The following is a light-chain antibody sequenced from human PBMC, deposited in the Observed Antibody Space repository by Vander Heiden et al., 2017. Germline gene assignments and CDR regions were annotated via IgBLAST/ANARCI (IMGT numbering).Light chain of an antibody. Sequence: SYELTQPPSVSVSPGHTARITCSGDALQKKYAYWDQQKSGQAPVLVIYEDSKRPSGIPERFSGSSSGTMATLTISGAQVEDEADYYCYSTDSSGNHGVFGGGTKLTVL. CDR3: YSTDSSGNHGV. CDR1: ALQKKY. CDR2: EDS. V-gene: IGLV3-10*01. J-gene: IGLJ3*02.